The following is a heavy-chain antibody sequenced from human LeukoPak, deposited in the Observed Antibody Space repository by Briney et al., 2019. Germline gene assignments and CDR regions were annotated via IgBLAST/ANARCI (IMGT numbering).Heavy chain of an antibody. CDR3: TRPSHYYGSGSYDF. J-gene: IGHJ4*02. CDR1: GYSFATYW. CDR2: IYPGDSDT. Sequence: GESLKISCKGSGYSFATYWIGWVRQLPGKGLEWMGIIYPGDSDTRYRPSFQGQVTISADKSINTAYLQWSSLKTSDTAMYYCTRPSHYYGSGSYDFWGQGTLVTVSS. V-gene: IGHV5-51*01. D-gene: IGHD3-10*01.